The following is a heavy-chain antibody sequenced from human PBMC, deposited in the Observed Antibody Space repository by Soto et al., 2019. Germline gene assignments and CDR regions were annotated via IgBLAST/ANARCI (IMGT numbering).Heavy chain of an antibody. D-gene: IGHD6-19*01. J-gene: IGHJ4*02. V-gene: IGHV3-30-3*01. CDR3: ARDNLGCGWTRDY. CDR2: ISYDGSNK. Sequence: QVQLVESGGGVVQPGRSLRLSCAASGFSFSSYAMHWDRQAPGKGLEWVAVISYDGSNKYYADSVKGRFTISGDNSKSTLYQQMNSLRAEDTAVYYCARDNLGCGWTRDYWGQGTLVTVSS. CDR1: GFSFSSYA.